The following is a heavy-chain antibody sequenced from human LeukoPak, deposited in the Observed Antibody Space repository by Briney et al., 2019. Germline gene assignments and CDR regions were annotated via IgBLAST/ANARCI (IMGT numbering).Heavy chain of an antibody. J-gene: IGHJ4*02. CDR1: GFTFSNYG. CDR2: IWYDGSNK. V-gene: IGHV3-30*02. CDR3: AKGYGSGSYSVDY. D-gene: IGHD3-10*01. Sequence: GGSLRLSCAASGFTFSNYGMHWVRQAPGKGLEWVAVIWYDGSNKYYADSVKGRFTISRDNSENTLYLQMNSLRAEDTAVYYCAKGYGSGSYSVDYWGQGTLVTVSS.